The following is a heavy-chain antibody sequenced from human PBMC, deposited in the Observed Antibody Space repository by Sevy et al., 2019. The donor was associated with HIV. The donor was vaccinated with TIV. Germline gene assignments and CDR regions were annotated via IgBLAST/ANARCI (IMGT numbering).Heavy chain of an antibody. V-gene: IGHV3-74*01. D-gene: IGHD3-3*01. CDR1: GFTFSSYW. Sequence: GGSLRLSCAASGFTFSSYWMHWVRQAPGKGLVWVSRINSDGSGTSYADSVKGRITISRDNAKNTLYLQMNSLRAEDTAVYYCARDFWGAQTGMDVWGQGTTVTVSS. J-gene: IGHJ6*02. CDR3: ARDFWGAQTGMDV. CDR2: INSDGSGT.